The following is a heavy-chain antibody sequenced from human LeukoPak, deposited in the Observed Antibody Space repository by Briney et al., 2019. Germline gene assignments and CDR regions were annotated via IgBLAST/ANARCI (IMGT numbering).Heavy chain of an antibody. V-gene: IGHV4-30-4*01. CDR2: IYYTGST. Sequence: SQTLSLTCTVSGGSISSGDYYWSWIRQPPGKGLEWIGYIYYTGSTNYNPSLKSRVSISVDTSKNQFSLKLTSVTAADTAVYYCARRASSSWQFDYWGQGTLVTVSS. D-gene: IGHD6-13*01. CDR3: ARRASSSWQFDY. J-gene: IGHJ4*02. CDR1: GGSISSGDYY.